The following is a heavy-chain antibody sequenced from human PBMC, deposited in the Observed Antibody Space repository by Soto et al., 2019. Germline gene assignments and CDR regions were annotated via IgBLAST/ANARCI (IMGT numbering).Heavy chain of an antibody. J-gene: IGHJ4*02. CDR2: LTGGGDNP. Sequence: EVQLLESGGGLVQPGGSLRLSCAASGFAFSNYAMSWVRQSPGKGLELISSLTGGGDNPHYAESVKGRFTISRDNSKSTLFLQINSLSDGDTAVYYCVRGGSGWYPFDYWGQGTLVTVSS. V-gene: IGHV3-23*01. D-gene: IGHD6-19*01. CDR3: VRGGSGWYPFDY. CDR1: GFAFSNYA.